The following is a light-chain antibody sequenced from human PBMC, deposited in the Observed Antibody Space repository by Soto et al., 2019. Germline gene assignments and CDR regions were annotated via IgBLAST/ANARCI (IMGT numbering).Light chain of an antibody. CDR2: EVT. V-gene: IGLV2-14*01. Sequence: QSALTQPASVSGSPGQSITISCTGTNSDIGTYNFVSWYQQHPGNAPKLMIYEVTNRPSGVSSRFSGSKSGNTASLTISGLQAEDEADYYCTSYTGISTLFGGGTKVTVL. CDR1: NSDIGTYNF. J-gene: IGLJ3*02. CDR3: TSYTGISTL.